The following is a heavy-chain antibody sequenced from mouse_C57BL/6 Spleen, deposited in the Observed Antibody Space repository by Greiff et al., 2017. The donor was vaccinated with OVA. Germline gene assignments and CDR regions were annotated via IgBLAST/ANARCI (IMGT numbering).Heavy chain of an antibody. D-gene: IGHD1-1*02. V-gene: IGHV1-81*01. J-gene: IGHJ2*01. CDR2: SSPRSGNT. CDR3: ARAVATDYFDY. CDR1: GYTFTSYG. Sequence: QVQLQQSGAELARPGASVKLSCKASGYTFTSYGISWVKQRTGQGLEWIGESSPRSGNTYYNEKFKGKATLTADKSSSTAYMELRSLTSEDSAVYFCARAVATDYFDYWGQGTTLTVSS.